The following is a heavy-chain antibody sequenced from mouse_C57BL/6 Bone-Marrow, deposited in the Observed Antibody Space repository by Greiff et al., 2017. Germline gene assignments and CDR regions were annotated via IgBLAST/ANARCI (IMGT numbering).Heavy chain of an antibody. D-gene: IGHD3-3*01. CDR2: ISSGGSYS. Sequence: EVHLVESGGDLVKPGGSLKLSCAASGFTFSSYGMSWVRQTPDNRLEWIATISSGGSYSYYPDRVKGRFTISRDNAKNTLYLQMSGLKSEDTAMYCCARRGGTAWVAYWGQGTLVTVSA. CDR3: ARRGGTAWVAY. J-gene: IGHJ3*01. CDR1: GFTFSSYG. V-gene: IGHV5-6*01.